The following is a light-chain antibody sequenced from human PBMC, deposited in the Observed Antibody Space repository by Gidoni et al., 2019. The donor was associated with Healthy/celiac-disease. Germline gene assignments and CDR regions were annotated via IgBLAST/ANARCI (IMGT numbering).Light chain of an antibody. CDR2: DAS. CDR1: QDISNY. CDR3: QQYDNLPPYT. V-gene: IGKV1-33*01. Sequence: DIQMTQSPSSLSASVGDRVTITCQASQDISNYLNWYQQKPGKDTKLLIYDASNLETGVPSRFSGSGCGTDFTFTISILQPEDIATYYCQQYDNLPPYTFGQGTKLEIK. J-gene: IGKJ2*01.